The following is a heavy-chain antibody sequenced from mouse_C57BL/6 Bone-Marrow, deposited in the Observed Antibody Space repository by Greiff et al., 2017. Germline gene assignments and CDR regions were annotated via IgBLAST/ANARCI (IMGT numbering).Heavy chain of an antibody. CDR1: GFSLSTFGMG. D-gene: IGHD1-1*01. CDR2: IWWGDDK. J-gene: IGHJ2*01. V-gene: IGHV8-8*01. Sequence: QVTLKESGPGILQPSQTLSLTCSFSGFSLSTFGMGVGWIRQPSGKGLEWLAHIWWGDDKYYKPALKSRLTISKDTSKNQVFLKIANVDTADTATYYCARGTYYYDSSRFDYGGQGTTLTVSS. CDR3: ARGTYYYDSSRFDY.